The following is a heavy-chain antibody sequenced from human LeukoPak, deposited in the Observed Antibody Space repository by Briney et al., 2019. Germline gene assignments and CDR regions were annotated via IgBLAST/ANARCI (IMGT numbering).Heavy chain of an antibody. J-gene: IGHJ5*02. D-gene: IGHD4-17*01. CDR2: ISSSSSTI. CDR1: GFTFNNYN. Sequence: PGGSLRLSCAASGFTFNNYNMNWVRQAPGKGLEWLSYISSSSSTIYYADSVKGRFTISRDNAKNSLYLQMNSLRVEDTAVYYCARVPDGDYGYWFDPWGQGTLVTVSS. CDR3: ARVPDGDYGYWFDP. V-gene: IGHV3-48*01.